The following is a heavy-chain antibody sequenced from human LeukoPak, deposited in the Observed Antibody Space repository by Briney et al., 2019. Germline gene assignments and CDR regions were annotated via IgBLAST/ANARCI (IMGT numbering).Heavy chain of an antibody. J-gene: IGHJ4*02. V-gene: IGHV3-7*01. CDR1: GGSISSNNYY. D-gene: IGHD3-10*01. CDR3: AKDIGSYYDY. CDR2: IKQDGSEK. Sequence: ETLSLTCTVSGGSISSNNYYWGWVRQAPGKGLEWVANIKQDGSEKYYVDSVKGRFTISRDNAKNSLYLQMNSLRAEDTAVYYCAKDIGSYYDYWGQGILVTVSS.